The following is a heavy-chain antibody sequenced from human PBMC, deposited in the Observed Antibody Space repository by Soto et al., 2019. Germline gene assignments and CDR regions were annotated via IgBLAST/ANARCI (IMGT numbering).Heavy chain of an antibody. CDR3: AKDPLSGYDSLGWFDP. D-gene: IGHD5-12*01. V-gene: IGHV3-30*18. Sequence: LRLSCAASGFTFSSYGMHWVRQAPGKGLEWVAVISYDGSNKYYADSVKGRFTISRDNPKNTLYLQMNSLRAEDTAVYYCAKDPLSGYDSLGWFDPWGQGTLVTVSS. J-gene: IGHJ5*02. CDR2: ISYDGSNK. CDR1: GFTFSSYG.